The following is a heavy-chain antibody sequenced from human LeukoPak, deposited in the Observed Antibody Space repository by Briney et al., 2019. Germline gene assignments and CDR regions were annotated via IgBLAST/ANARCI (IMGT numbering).Heavy chain of an antibody. D-gene: IGHD3-22*01. J-gene: IGHJ4*02. CDR2: IIGDGSRT. CDR1: GFTFAFYA. Sequence: PGGSLRLSCAPPGFTFAFYAMHWVRQAPGGGLEWVSLIIGDGSRTYYADSVKGRFTISRDNSKRSLYLQMNSLTTEDTALYYCAKDSLSLYYDSSGYLDFWGQGTLVTVSS. V-gene: IGHV3-43*02. CDR3: AKDSLSLYYDSSGYLDF.